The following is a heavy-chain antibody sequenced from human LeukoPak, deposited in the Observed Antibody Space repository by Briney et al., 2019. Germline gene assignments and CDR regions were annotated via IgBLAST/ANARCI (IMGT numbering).Heavy chain of an antibody. J-gene: IGHJ4*02. CDR3: ARGYYGDYLDY. V-gene: IGHV3-11*04. CDR1: GFIFSDYY. D-gene: IGHD4-17*01. Sequence: GVLRLSCAASGFIFSDYYMGWIRQAPGRGLEWVSYITDNGIKIYYTDSVKGRFTMSRDNAKKSLYLQMNSLRAEDTAVYYCARGYYGDYLDYWGQGTLVTVSS. CDR2: ITDNGIKI.